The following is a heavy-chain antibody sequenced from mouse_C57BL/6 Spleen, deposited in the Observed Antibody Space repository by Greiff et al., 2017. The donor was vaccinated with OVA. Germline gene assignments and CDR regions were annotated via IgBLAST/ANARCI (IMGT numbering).Heavy chain of an antibody. D-gene: IGHD3-2*02. CDR3: ARWSSGYYFDY. Sequence: EVQVVESGGGLVQPGGSLSLSCAASGFTFTDYYMSWARQPPGKALEWLGFIRNKANGYTTEYSASVKGRFTISRDNSQSILYLQMNALRAEDSATYYCARWSSGYYFDYWGQGTTLTVSS. CDR1: GFTFTDYY. CDR2: IRNKANGYTT. J-gene: IGHJ2*01. V-gene: IGHV7-3*01.